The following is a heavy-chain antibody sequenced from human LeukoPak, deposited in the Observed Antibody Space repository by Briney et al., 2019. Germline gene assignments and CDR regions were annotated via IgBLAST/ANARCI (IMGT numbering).Heavy chain of an antibody. CDR2: ISGSGGST. D-gene: IGHD3-3*01. J-gene: IGHJ4*02. V-gene: IGHV3-23*01. CDR3: AKVGSGYYAYYFDY. CDR1: GGSISSYY. Sequence: ETLSLTCTVSGGSISSYYWSWIRQPPGKGLEWVSAISGSGGSTYYADSVKGRFTISRDNSKNTLYLQMNSLRAEDTAVYYCAKVGSGYYAYYFDYWGQGTLVTVSS.